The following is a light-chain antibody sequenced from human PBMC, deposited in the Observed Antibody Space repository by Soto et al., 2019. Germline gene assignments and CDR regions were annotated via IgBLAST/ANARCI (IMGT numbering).Light chain of an antibody. V-gene: IGKV1-39*01. CDR1: QSISSY. Sequence: DIQMTQSPSSLSASVGDRVTITCRASQSISSYLNWYQQKPGKAPKLLIYAASSLQSGVPSRFSGSGSGTDFTLTISSLRPEDFATYYCQQSYSTLVTFGPGTKVDI. CDR3: QQSYSTLVT. CDR2: AAS. J-gene: IGKJ3*01.